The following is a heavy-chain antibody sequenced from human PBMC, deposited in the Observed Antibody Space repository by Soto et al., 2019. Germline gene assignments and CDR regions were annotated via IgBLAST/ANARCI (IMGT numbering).Heavy chain of an antibody. CDR2: IKSKTDGGTT. CDR3: TTPTLYSYGFFPGSFGMDA. V-gene: IGHV3-15*07. Sequence: GGSLRLSCAASGFTFSNAWMNWVRQAPGKGLEWVGRIKSKTDGGTTDYAAPVKGRFTISRDDSKNTLYLQMDSLKTEDTAVYYCTTPTLYSYGFFPGSFGMDAWGQGTTVTAP. CDR1: GFTFSNAW. J-gene: IGHJ6*02. D-gene: IGHD5-18*01.